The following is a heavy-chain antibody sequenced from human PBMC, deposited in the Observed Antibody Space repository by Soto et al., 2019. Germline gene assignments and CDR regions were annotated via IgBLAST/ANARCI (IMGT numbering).Heavy chain of an antibody. CDR1: GFTFDDYA. D-gene: IGHD5-18*01. V-gene: IGHV3-9*01. J-gene: IGHJ6*02. CDR3: AKDLGSGYSYGGGYYYYGMDV. Sequence: SLKISCAASGFTFDDYAMHWVRQAPGKGLEWVSGISWNSGSIGYADSVKGRFTISRDNAKNSLYLQMNSLRAEDTALYYCAKDLGSGYSYGGGYYYYGMDVWGQGTTVTVSS. CDR2: ISWNSGSI.